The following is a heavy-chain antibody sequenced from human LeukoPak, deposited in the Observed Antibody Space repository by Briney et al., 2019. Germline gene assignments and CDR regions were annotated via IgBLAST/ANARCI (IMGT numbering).Heavy chain of an antibody. CDR3: AREGSSWSSGSDTPFDY. J-gene: IGHJ4*02. D-gene: IGHD6-13*01. Sequence: ASVKVSCKASGGTFSSYAISWVRQAPGQGLEWMGGIIPIFGTANYAQKFQGRVTITADKSTSTAYMELSSLRSEDSAVYYCAREGSSWSSGSDTPFDYWGQGTLVTVSS. V-gene: IGHV1-69*06. CDR2: IIPIFGTA. CDR1: GGTFSSYA.